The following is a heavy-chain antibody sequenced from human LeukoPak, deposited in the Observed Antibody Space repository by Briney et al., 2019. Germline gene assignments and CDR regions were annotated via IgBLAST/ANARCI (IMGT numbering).Heavy chain of an antibody. D-gene: IGHD1-1*01. Sequence: PGGSLRLSCAASGFTFSDYYMSWIRQAPGRGLEWVSYRSSSGHDIYYADSVKGRFTISRDNAKNSLYLQMNTLRAEDTAVYYCAREVHLLDYWGQGTLVTVSS. CDR2: RSSSGHDI. CDR3: AREVHLLDY. CDR1: GFTFSDYY. J-gene: IGHJ4*02. V-gene: IGHV3-11*01.